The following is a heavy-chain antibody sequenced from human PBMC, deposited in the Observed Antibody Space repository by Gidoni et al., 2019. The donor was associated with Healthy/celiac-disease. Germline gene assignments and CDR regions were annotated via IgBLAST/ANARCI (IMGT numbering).Heavy chain of an antibody. CDR1: GFTFRVSA. CDR2: IRSKANSYAT. D-gene: IGHD4-17*01. CDR3: TQKHDYGDYAGAFDI. V-gene: IGHV3-73*02. J-gene: IGHJ3*02. Sequence: EVQLVESGGGLVQPGGALKLSCAASGFTFRVSAMHWVRQASGKGLEWVGRIRSKANSYATAYAASVKGRFTISRDDSKNTAYLQMNSLKTEDTAVYYCTQKHDYGDYAGAFDIWGQGTMVTVSS.